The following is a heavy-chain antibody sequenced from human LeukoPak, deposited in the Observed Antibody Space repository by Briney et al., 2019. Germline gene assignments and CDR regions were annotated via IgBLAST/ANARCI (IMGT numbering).Heavy chain of an antibody. CDR1: GYTFTSYA. D-gene: IGHD1-26*01. V-gene: IGHV7-4-1*02. Sequence: ASVKVSCKASGYTFTSYAMNWVRQAPGQGLEWMGWINANTGNPTYAQGFTGRFVFSLDTSVSTAYLQISSLKAEDTAVYYCARVGTWEPGYYGMDVWGQGTTVTVSS. J-gene: IGHJ6*02. CDR3: ARVGTWEPGYYGMDV. CDR2: INANTGNP.